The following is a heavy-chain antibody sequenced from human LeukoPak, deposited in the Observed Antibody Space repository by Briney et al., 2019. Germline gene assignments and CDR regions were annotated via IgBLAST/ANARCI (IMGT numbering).Heavy chain of an antibody. V-gene: IGHV1-46*01. J-gene: IGHJ4*02. Sequence: ASVKVSCTASGYTFTSYYMHWVRQAPGQGLEWMGIINPSGGSTSYAQKFQGRVTMARDTSTSTVYMELSSLRSEDTAVYYCASTSSSWAVIDYWGQGTLVTVSS. CDR1: GYTFTSYY. CDR2: INPSGGST. D-gene: IGHD6-13*01. CDR3: ASTSSSWAVIDY.